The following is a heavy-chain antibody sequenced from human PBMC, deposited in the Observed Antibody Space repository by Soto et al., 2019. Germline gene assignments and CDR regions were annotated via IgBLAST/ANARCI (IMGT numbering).Heavy chain of an antibody. D-gene: IGHD6-13*01. CDR3: ARDLKYSSSWYYWYFDL. CDR1: GFTFSSYW. V-gene: IGHV3-74*01. CDR2: INSDGSST. J-gene: IGHJ2*01. Sequence: EVQLVESGGGLVQPGGSLRLSCAASGFTFSSYWMHWVRQAPGKGLVWVSRINSDGSSTSYADSVKGRFTISRDNAKNTLYLQMNSLRAEATAVYYCARDLKYSSSWYYWYFDLWGRGTLVTVSS.